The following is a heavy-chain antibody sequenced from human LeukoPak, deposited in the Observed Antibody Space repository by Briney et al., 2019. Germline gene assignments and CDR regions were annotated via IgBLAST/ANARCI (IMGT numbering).Heavy chain of an antibody. CDR3: ARDIEELWAAAESFDY. CDR2: INAGNGNT. J-gene: IGHJ4*02. Sequence: ASVKVSCKASGYTFTSYAMHWVRQAPGQRLEGMGWINAGNGNTKYSQKLQGRVTMTTDTSTSTAYMELRSLRSDDTAVYYCARDIEELWAAAESFDYWGQGTLVTVSS. V-gene: IGHV1-3*01. CDR1: GYTFTSYA. D-gene: IGHD6-13*01.